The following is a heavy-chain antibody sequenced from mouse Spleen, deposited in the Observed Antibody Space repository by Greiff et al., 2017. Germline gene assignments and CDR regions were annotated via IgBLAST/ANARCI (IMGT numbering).Heavy chain of an antibody. CDR1: GYTFTDYE. J-gene: IGHJ3*01. D-gene: IGHD2-10*01. CDR3: TRRAYYGNFAWFAY. V-gene: IGHV1-15*01. Sequence: QVQLKESGAELVRPGASVTLSCKASGYTFTDYEMHWVKQTPVHGLEWIGAIDPETGGTAYNQKFKGKAILTADKSSSTAYMELRSLTSEDSAVYYCTRRAYYGNFAWFAYWGQGTLVTVSA. CDR2: IDPETGGT.